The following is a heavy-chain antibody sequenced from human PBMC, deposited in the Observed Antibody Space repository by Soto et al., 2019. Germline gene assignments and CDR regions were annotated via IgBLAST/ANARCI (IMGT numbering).Heavy chain of an antibody. V-gene: IGHV5-51*01. D-gene: IGHD3-3*02. CDR1: GYSFTTYL. CDR3: ARASWAFVDQFQFDS. Sequence: VESLKISFKFSGYSFTTYLICLVLQMPGKGLEWMGIIYPGDFDTRYSPSFQGQVTISVDNSISTAYLQWSSLKASDTAMYYCARASWAFVDQFQFDSWGQGTLVTVSS. J-gene: IGHJ4*02. CDR2: IYPGDFDT.